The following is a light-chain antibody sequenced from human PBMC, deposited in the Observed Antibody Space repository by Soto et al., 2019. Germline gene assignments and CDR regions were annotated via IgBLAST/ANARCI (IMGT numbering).Light chain of an antibody. J-gene: IGLJ2*01. CDR3: NSYTSSSTPYVV. CDR1: SSDVGGYNY. V-gene: IGLV2-14*03. Sequence: QSVLTQPASVSGSPGQSITISCTGGSSDVGGYNYVSWYQQHPGKAPKLMIYDVSNRPSGVSNRFSGSKSGNTASLTISGLQAEDEADYYCNSYTSSSTPYVVFGGRTKLTVL. CDR2: DVS.